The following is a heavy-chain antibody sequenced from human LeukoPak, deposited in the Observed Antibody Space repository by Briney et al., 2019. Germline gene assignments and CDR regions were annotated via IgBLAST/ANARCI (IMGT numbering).Heavy chain of an antibody. CDR2: VYPDDSQT. V-gene: IGHV5-51*01. CDR3: ALSIAVAGTVTYFDF. Sequence: GESLKISCKGSGYSFTSYWIAWVRQMPGKGLEWVGVVYPDDSQTIYSPSFQGQVTISADKSISTVYLQWTSLKASDTAMYYCALSIAVAGTVTYFDFWGQGTLVAVSS. D-gene: IGHD6-19*01. J-gene: IGHJ4*02. CDR1: GYSFTSYW.